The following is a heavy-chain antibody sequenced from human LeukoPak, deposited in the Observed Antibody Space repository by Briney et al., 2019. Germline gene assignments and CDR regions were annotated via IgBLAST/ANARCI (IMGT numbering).Heavy chain of an antibody. CDR3: ARDGDGYNTFDY. Sequence: KTSETLSLTCTVSGGSISSYYWSWIRQPPGKGLEWIGYIYYSGSTNYNPSLKSRVTISVDTSKNQFSLKLSSVTAADTAVYYCARDGDGYNTFDYRGQGTLVTVSS. D-gene: IGHD5-24*01. J-gene: IGHJ4*02. V-gene: IGHV4-59*01. CDR2: IYYSGST. CDR1: GGSISSYY.